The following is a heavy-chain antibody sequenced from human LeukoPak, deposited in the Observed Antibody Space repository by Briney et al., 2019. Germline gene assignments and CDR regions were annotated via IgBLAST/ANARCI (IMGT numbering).Heavy chain of an antibody. CDR1: GFTFSSYG. D-gene: IGHD1-26*01. V-gene: IGHV3-30*02. CDR2: IRYDGSNK. Sequence: PGGSLRLSCAASGFTFSSYGMHWVRQAPGKGLEWVAFIRYDGSNKYYADSVKGRFTISRDNSKNTLYLQMNSLRAEDTAVYYCAKEGGELLYYYYYMDVWGKGTTVTISS. CDR3: AKEGGELLYYYYYMDV. J-gene: IGHJ6*03.